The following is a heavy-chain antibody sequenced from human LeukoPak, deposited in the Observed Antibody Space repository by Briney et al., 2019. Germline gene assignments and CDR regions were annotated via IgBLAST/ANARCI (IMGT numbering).Heavy chain of an antibody. Sequence: ASVKVSCKASGHTFTSYAMNWVRQAPGQGLEWMGWINTNTGNPTYAQGFTGRFVFSLDTSVSTAYLQISSLKAEDTAVYYCARVRSGWPHDAFDIWGQGTMVTVSS. J-gene: IGHJ3*02. CDR3: ARVRSGWPHDAFDI. D-gene: IGHD6-19*01. CDR1: GHTFTSYA. CDR2: INTNTGNP. V-gene: IGHV7-4-1*02.